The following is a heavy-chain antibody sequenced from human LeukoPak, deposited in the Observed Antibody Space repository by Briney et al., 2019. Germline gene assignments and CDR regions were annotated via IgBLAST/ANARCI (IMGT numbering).Heavy chain of an antibody. CDR2: ISWNSGSI. J-gene: IGHJ4*02. V-gene: IGHV3-9*03. Sequence: PGGSLRLSCAASGFTFSSYAMSWVRQAPGKGLEWVSGISWNSGSIGYADSVKGRFTISRDNAKNSLYLQMNSLRAEDMALYYCAKSRLGYSSSLYFDYWGQGTLVTVSS. CDR1: GFTFSSYA. CDR3: AKSRLGYSSSLYFDY. D-gene: IGHD6-13*01.